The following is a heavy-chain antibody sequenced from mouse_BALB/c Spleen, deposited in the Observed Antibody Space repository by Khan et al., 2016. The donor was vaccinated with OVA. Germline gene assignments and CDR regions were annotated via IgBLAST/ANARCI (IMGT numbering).Heavy chain of an antibody. CDR1: GYTFTDYG. V-gene: IGHV1S137*01. Sequence: QVQLKQSGAELVRPGVSVKISCKGSGYTFTDYGIHWVKQSHAKNLEWIGVISTYYGDASYNQKFKGKATMTVEKSSSTAYMELARLTSEDSAIYYCASDSSGEEFAYWGQGTLVTVSA. D-gene: IGHD3-2*01. CDR2: ISTYYGDA. J-gene: IGHJ3*01. CDR3: ASDSSGEEFAY.